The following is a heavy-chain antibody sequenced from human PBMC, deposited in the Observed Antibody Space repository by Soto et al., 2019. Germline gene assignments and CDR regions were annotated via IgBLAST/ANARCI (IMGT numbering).Heavy chain of an antibody. CDR1: GGSISSSSYY. V-gene: IGHV4-39*01. J-gene: IGHJ4*02. D-gene: IGHD3-10*01. Sequence: QLQLQESGPGLVKPSETLSLTCTVSGGSISSSSYYWGWIRQPPGKGLEWIGSIYYSGSTYYNPSLKSRVTISVDTSKNQFSLKLSSVTAADTAVYYCARHMEMVRGVISPFDYWGQGTLVTVSS. CDR3: ARHMEMVRGVISPFDY. CDR2: IYYSGST.